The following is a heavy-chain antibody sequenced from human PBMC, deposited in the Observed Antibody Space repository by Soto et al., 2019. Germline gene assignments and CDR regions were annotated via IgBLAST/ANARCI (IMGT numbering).Heavy chain of an antibody. D-gene: IGHD3-10*01. J-gene: IGHJ6*02. CDR3: ARGRVPRSMDV. Sequence: LRLSCAASGFTFSSYNMNWVRQAPGKGLEWVSSISSYNNYIYYGDSVKGRFTISRDNAKNSLFLQMNSLRAEDTAVYYCARGRVPRSMDVWGQGTTVTVSS. V-gene: IGHV3-21*01. CDR2: ISSYNNYI. CDR1: GFTFSSYN.